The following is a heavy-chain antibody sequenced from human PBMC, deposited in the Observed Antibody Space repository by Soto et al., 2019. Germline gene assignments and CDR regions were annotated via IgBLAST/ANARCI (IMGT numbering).Heavy chain of an antibody. Sequence: SETLSLTCTVSGGSISSYYWSWIRQPPGKGLEWIGYIYYSGSTNYNPSLKSRVTISVDTSKNQFSLKLSSVTAADTAVYYCARGLGYCSSTSCLRGVDWFDPWGQGTLVTVSS. CDR2: IYYSGST. CDR1: GGSISSYY. V-gene: IGHV4-59*01. D-gene: IGHD2-2*01. J-gene: IGHJ5*02. CDR3: ARGLGYCSSTSCLRGVDWFDP.